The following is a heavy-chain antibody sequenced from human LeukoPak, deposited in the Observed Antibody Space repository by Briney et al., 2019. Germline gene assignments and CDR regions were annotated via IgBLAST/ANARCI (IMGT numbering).Heavy chain of an antibody. CDR3: ARIEWERLGRAFDI. Sequence: GGSLRLSCAASGFTVSDNYMTWVRQAPRKGLEWVSSIYSAGATHYAESVKGRFTISRDNSKNALYLQMNSLRAEDMAVYYCARIEWERLGRAFDIWGQGTMVTVSS. D-gene: IGHD1-26*01. J-gene: IGHJ3*02. V-gene: IGHV3-53*01. CDR1: GFTVSDNY. CDR2: IYSAGAT.